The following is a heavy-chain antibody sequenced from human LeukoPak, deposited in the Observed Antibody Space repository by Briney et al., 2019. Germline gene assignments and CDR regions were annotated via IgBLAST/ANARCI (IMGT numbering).Heavy chain of an antibody. V-gene: IGHV1-24*01. CDR2: FDPEDGET. J-gene: IGHJ4*02. D-gene: IGHD6-6*01. CDR1: GYTFTSYG. Sequence: GASVKVSCKASGYTFTSYGISWVRQAPGKGLEWMGGFDPEDGETIYAQKFQGRVTMTEDTSTDTAYMELSSLRSEDTAVYYCATETEAARSGFDYWGQGTLVTVSS. CDR3: ATETEAARSGFDY.